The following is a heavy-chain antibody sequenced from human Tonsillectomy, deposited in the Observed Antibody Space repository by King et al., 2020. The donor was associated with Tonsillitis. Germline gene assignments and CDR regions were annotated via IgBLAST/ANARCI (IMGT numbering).Heavy chain of an antibody. CDR1: GYTFTGYY. CDR2: INPNSGGT. V-gene: IGHV1-2*02. CDR3: ARVPSSSWYLGNFDY. D-gene: IGHD6-13*01. Sequence: VQLVQSGAEVKKPGASVKVSCKASGYTFTGYYMHWVRQAPGQGLEWMGWINPNSGGTNYAQKFQGRVTMTRDTSISTAYMELSRLRSDDTAVYYCARVPSSSWYLGNFDYWGHGTLVTVSS. J-gene: IGHJ4*01.